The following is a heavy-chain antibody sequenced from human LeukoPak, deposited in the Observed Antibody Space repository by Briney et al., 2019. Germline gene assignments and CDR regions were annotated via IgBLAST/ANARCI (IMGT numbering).Heavy chain of an antibody. J-gene: IGHJ4*02. CDR3: ARDSAPTVTKEPQGY. CDR2: ISSSSSYI. D-gene: IGHD4-11*01. Sequence: GGSLRLSCAASGFTFSSYSMNWVRQAPGKGLERVSSISSSSSYIYYADSVKGRFTISRDNAKNSLYLQMNSLRAEDTAVYYCARDSAPTVTKEPQGYWGQGTLVTVSS. V-gene: IGHV3-21*01. CDR1: GFTFSSYS.